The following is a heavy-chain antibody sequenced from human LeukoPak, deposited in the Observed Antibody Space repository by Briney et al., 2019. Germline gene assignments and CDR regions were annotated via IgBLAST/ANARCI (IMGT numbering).Heavy chain of an antibody. CDR3: AASPESIAVAG. CDR1: GFTLSSYA. CDR2: ISGSGGST. Sequence: GGSLRLSCAASGFTLSSYAMSWVRQAPGKGLEWVSAISGSGGSTYYADSVKGRFTISRDSSKNTLYLQMNSLRAEDTAVYYCAASPESIAVAGWGQGTLVTVSS. V-gene: IGHV3-23*01. J-gene: IGHJ4*02. D-gene: IGHD6-19*01.